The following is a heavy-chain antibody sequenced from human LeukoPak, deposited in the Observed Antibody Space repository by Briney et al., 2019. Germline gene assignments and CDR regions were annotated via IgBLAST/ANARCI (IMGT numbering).Heavy chain of an antibody. V-gene: IGHV3-23*01. CDR1: GFIFSQYA. Sequence: YPGESLRLSCAASGFIFSQYAMSWVRQAPGKGLEWVSAISGSGGSTYYADSVKGRFTISRDNSKNTLYLQMNSLRAEDTAVYYCAKDHKGIAARPSVFDYWGQGTLVTVSS. D-gene: IGHD6-6*01. J-gene: IGHJ4*02. CDR3: AKDHKGIAARPSVFDY. CDR2: ISGSGGST.